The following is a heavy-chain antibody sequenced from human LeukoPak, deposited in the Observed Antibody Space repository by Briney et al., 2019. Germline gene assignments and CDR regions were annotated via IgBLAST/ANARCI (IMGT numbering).Heavy chain of an antibody. CDR3: ARGVAAAGTWHYYYYGMDV. J-gene: IGHJ6*02. V-gene: IGHV4-39*07. CDR2: IYYSGST. D-gene: IGHD6-13*01. Sequence: PSETLSLTCTVSGGSISSSYYYWGWIRQPPGKGLEWIGSIYYSGSTNYNPSLKSRVTISVDTSKNQFSLKLSSVTAADTAVYYCARGVAAAGTWHYYYYGMDVWGQGTTVTVSS. CDR1: GGSISSSYYY.